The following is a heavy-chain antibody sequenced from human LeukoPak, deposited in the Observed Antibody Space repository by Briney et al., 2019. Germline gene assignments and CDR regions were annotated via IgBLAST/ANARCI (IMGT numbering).Heavy chain of an antibody. CDR1: GFTFSSYS. CDR3: AKARGATYGTYYFDY. J-gene: IGHJ4*02. Sequence: GGSLRLSCAPSGFTFSSYSMNWVRQAPGKGLEGVSISGSGGDTYYADSVKGRFTISRDNSKNTLYLRMNSLRAEDTAVYYCAKARGATYGTYYFDYWGQGTLVTVSS. D-gene: IGHD4/OR15-4a*01. V-gene: IGHV3-23*01. CDR2: ISGSGGDT.